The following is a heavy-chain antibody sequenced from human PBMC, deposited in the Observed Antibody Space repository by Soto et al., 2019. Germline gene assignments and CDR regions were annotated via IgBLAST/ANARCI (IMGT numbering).Heavy chain of an antibody. J-gene: IGHJ5*02. Sequence: QVPLVQSGAEVKKPGASVKVSCKASGYTFTSYGISWVRQAPGQGLEWMGWISAYNGNTNYAQKLQGRVTMTTDTSTSTAYMELRSLRSDDTAVYYCARVIEKQLVGGNWFDPWGQGTLVTVSS. D-gene: IGHD6-6*01. CDR3: ARVIEKQLVGGNWFDP. V-gene: IGHV1-18*01. CDR1: GYTFTSYG. CDR2: ISAYNGNT.